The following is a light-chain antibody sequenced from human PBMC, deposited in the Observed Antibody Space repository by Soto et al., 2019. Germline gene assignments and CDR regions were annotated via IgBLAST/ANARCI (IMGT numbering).Light chain of an antibody. CDR2: DAS. Sequence: DIQMTQSPSSLSASVGDRVTITCRASQSISSYLNWYQQKPGKAPKVLIFDASSLESGVPSGFSGSGSATEFTRTISRLETEDFAVYYCHQYGASTRTFGQGTKVDIK. V-gene: IGKV1-39*01. CDR1: QSISSY. J-gene: IGKJ1*01. CDR3: HQYGASTRT.